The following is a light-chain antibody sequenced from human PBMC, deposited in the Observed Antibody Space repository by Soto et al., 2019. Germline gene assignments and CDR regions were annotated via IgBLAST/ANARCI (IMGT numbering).Light chain of an antibody. Sequence: EIVLTQSPGTLSLSPGERATLSCRASQSVSSSYLAWYQQKPGQAPRLLIYGASSRATGIPERFSGSGSGTDFTLTISRLEPEDFAVYYCQQYDSSLFTFGPGTKVDIK. CDR1: QSVSSSY. CDR3: QQYDSSLFT. CDR2: GAS. J-gene: IGKJ3*01. V-gene: IGKV3-20*01.